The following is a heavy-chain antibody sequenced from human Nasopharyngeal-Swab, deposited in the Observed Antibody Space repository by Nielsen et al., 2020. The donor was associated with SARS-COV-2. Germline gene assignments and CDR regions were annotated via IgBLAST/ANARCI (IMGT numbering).Heavy chain of an antibody. CDR2: ISYDGSNK. CDR3: ARAGKGYCSSTSCYTHFDY. J-gene: IGHJ4*02. D-gene: IGHD2-2*02. Sequence: GESLKISCAASGFTFSSYWMSWVRQAPGKGPEWVAVISYDGSNKYYADSVKGRFTISRDNSKNTLYLQMNSLRAEDTAVYYCARAGKGYCSSTSCYTHFDYWGQGTLVTVSS. V-gene: IGHV3-30-3*01. CDR1: GFTFSSYW.